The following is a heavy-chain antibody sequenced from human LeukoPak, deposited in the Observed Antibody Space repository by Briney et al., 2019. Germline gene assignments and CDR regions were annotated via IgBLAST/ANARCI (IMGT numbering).Heavy chain of an antibody. V-gene: IGHV4-61*02. CDR3: ARASYSYDISGWVPFDY. Sequence: SETLSLTCTVSGNSISSGDYYWSWIRQPAGKGLEWIGRIYTSGSTTYNPSLKSRVTISGDTSENQFSLRLSSVTAADTAVYYCARASYSYDISGWVPFDYWGQGTLVTVSS. D-gene: IGHD3-22*01. CDR1: GNSISSGDYY. CDR2: IYTSGST. J-gene: IGHJ4*02.